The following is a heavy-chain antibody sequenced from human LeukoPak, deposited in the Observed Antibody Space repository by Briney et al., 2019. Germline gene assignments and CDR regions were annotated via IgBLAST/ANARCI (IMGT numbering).Heavy chain of an antibody. CDR2: IYYRGTT. V-gene: IGHV4-39*01. CDR1: GGSNY. CDR3: AIATGNYYWDFDY. J-gene: IGHJ4*02. D-gene: IGHD1-26*01. Sequence: SETLSLTCTVSGGSNYWGWIRQPPGKGLEWIGGIYYRGTTYYNPSLKSRVTISVDTSKNQFSLRLNSVTAADTAVYYCAIATGNYYWDFDYWGQGIRVPAS.